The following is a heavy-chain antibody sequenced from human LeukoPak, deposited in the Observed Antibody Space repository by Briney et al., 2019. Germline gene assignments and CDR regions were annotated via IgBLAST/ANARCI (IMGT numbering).Heavy chain of an antibody. CDR2: ISGSGGST. Sequence: PGGSLRLSCAASGFTFSSYAMSWVRQAPGKGLEWVSAISGSGGSTYYADSVKGRFTISRDNSKNTLHLQMNSLRAEDTAVYYCARTYYYDSSGYYYGNWFDPWGQGTLVTVSS. D-gene: IGHD3-22*01. CDR1: GFTFSSYA. V-gene: IGHV3-23*01. CDR3: ARTYYYDSSGYYYGNWFDP. J-gene: IGHJ5*02.